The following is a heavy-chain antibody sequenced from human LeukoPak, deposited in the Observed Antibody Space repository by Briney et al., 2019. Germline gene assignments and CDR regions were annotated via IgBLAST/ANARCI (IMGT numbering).Heavy chain of an antibody. Sequence: SETLSLTCTVSGGSISSYYWSWIRQPAGKGLEWIGRIYTSGSTNYNPSLKSRVTMSVDTSKNQFSLKLSSVTAADTAVYYCARDPSSGRPYYYYGMDVWGQGTTVTVSS. V-gene: IGHV4-4*07. D-gene: IGHD6-19*01. CDR3: ARDPSSGRPYYYYGMDV. J-gene: IGHJ6*02. CDR2: IYTSGST. CDR1: GGSISSYY.